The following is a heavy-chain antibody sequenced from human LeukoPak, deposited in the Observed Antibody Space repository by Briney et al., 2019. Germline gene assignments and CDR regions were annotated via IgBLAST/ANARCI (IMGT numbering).Heavy chain of an antibody. Sequence: SETLSLTCTVSGGSNSSSSYYWAWIRQPPGRGLEWLGSIYYSGNTYYNPSLKSRVTIYVDASKNQFSLNLSSVTAADTAVYYCARGFGNFDYWGQGTLVTVSS. J-gene: IGHJ4*02. CDR2: IYYSGNT. D-gene: IGHD3-16*01. CDR1: GGSNSSSSYY. CDR3: ARGFGNFDY. V-gene: IGHV4-39*07.